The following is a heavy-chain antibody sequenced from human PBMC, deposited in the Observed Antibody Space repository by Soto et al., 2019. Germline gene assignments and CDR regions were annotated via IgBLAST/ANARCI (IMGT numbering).Heavy chain of an antibody. CDR3: ARNGYLAVHFDL. J-gene: IGHJ4*02. Sequence: QVQLQESGPGLVEPSGTLSLICAVSSGSIGSSWWWSWVRQPPGKGLEWIGETDHSGSTHITPSLKSRVTISIDKSEGQFSLRLSSVTAADTAVYFCARNGYLAVHFDLWGQGVLVTVSS. CDR1: SGSIGSSWW. CDR2: TDHSGST. V-gene: IGHV4-4*02. D-gene: IGHD3-9*01.